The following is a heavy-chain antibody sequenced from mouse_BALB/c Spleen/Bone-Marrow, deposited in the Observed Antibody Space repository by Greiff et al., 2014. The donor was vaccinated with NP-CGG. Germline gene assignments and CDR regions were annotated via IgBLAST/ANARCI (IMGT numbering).Heavy chain of an antibody. CDR3: AMRLLTS. D-gene: IGHD2-3*01. CDR1: GYSITSGYY. V-gene: IGHV3-6*02. Sequence: VQLKESGPGLVKPSQSLSLTCSVPGYSITSGYYLNWIRQFPGNKLEWMGYISYDGSNNYNPSLKNRISITRDTSKNQFFLKLNSVTTEDTATYYCAMRLLTSWGQGTLVTVSA. CDR2: ISYDGSN. J-gene: IGHJ3*01.